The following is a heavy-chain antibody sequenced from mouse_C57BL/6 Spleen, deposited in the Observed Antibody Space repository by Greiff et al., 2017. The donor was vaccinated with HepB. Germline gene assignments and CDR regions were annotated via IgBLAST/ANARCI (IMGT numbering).Heavy chain of an antibody. CDR3: AIDSMVTRGAMDY. J-gene: IGHJ4*01. V-gene: IGHV5-4*01. CDR1: GFTFSSYA. Sequence: EVMLVESGGGLVKPGGSLKLSCAASGFTFSSYAMSWVRQTPEKRLEWVATISDGGSYTYYPDNVKGRFTISRDNAKNKLYLQMSHLKSEDTAMYYCAIDSMVTRGAMDYWGQGTSVTVSS. CDR2: ISDGGSYT. D-gene: IGHD2-2*01.